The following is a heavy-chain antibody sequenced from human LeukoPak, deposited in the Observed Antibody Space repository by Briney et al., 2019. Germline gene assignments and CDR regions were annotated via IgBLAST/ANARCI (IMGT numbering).Heavy chain of an antibody. CDR1: GYSISSGYY. CDR2: IYHSGST. Sequence: SETLSLTCAVSGYSISSGYYWGWIRQPPGKGLEWIGSIYHSGSTYYNPSLKSRVTISVDTSKNQFSLKLSSVTAAATPVYSFPKQGSIAPRPGFPYYYYYYYRAVWEKGTTVTVSS. D-gene: IGHD6-6*01. J-gene: IGHJ6*03. CDR3: PKQGSIAPRPGFPYYYYYYYRAV. V-gene: IGHV4-38-2*01.